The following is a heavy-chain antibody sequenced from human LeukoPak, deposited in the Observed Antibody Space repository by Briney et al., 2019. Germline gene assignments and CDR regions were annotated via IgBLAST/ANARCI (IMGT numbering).Heavy chain of an antibody. CDR2: IYPGDSDT. J-gene: IGHJ6*02. V-gene: IGHV5-51*01. CDR3: ARGGCGSSSCNYGLDV. CDR1: GYTFTNYW. Sequence: GESLKISCKGSGYTFTNYWIAWVRQMPGKGLEWLGIIYPGDSDTTYSPSFQGQVTISADKSISTAYLQWSSLKASDTATYCARGGCGSSSCNYGLDVWGHGTTVTVSS. D-gene: IGHD2-2*01.